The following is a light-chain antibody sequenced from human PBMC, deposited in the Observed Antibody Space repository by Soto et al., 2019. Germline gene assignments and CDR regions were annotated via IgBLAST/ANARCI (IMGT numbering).Light chain of an antibody. Sequence: DIQMTQSPSTLSASVGDRVTITCRASQRVGGGLAWYQQKPGKAPRILIYEAFSLESGVPSRFSSSGSGAEFTLTIGSLQPDDFATYYCLQYITYPFTFGGGTKVEIK. CDR1: QRVGGG. J-gene: IGKJ4*01. CDR3: LQYITYPFT. CDR2: EAF. V-gene: IGKV1-5*03.